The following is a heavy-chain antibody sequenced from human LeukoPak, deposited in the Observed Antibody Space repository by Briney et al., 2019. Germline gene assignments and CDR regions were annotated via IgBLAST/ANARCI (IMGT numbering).Heavy chain of an antibody. Sequence: SETLSLTCTVSGGSISSYYWSWIRQPPGKGLEWIGYIYYSGTTSYNPSLKSRVTIPVDTSKNQFSLKLSSVTAADTAVYYCARGHLYDYXXXSXXNNWFDPWGQGTLVX. CDR3: ARGHLYDYXXXSXXNNWFDP. CDR2: IYYSGTT. V-gene: IGHV4-59*12. CDR1: GGSISSYY. J-gene: IGHJ5*02. D-gene: IGHD3-16*01.